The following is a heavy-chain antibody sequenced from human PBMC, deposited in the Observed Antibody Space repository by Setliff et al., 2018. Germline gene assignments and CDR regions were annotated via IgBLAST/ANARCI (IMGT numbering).Heavy chain of an antibody. Sequence: ASVKVSCKASGGAFSTYSLSWVRQAPGQGLEWMGWISAYNGDTTYTQNLQGRVTLTTDTSTTTAYMELRSLRSDDTAVYYCARMSTSGPHYDYWGQGTLVTVSS. CDR1: GGAFSTYS. D-gene: IGHD2-8*02. CDR3: ARMSTSGPHYDY. J-gene: IGHJ4*02. V-gene: IGHV1-18*01. CDR2: ISAYNGDT.